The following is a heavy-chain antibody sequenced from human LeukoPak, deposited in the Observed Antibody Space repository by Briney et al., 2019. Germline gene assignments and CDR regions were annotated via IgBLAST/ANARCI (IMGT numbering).Heavy chain of an antibody. CDR3: ATIAVAGTILDYGMDV. CDR1: GGTFSSYD. CDR2: MNPNSGNT. J-gene: IGHJ6*02. Sequence: ASVKVSCKASGGTFSSYDINWVRQATGQGLEWTGWMNPNSGNTGYAQNLQGRVTMTRNTSISTAYMELSSLRSEDTAVYYCATIAVAGTILDYGMDVWGQGTTATVSS. D-gene: IGHD6-19*01. V-gene: IGHV1-8*02.